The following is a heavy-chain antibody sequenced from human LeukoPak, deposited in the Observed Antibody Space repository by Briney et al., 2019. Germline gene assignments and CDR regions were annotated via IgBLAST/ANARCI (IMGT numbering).Heavy chain of an antibody. CDR2: VHYTRSYSGTT. Sequence: SGTLSLTCTVSSGSIGSDALYWGWIRQSPGKGLEWIGSVHYTRSYSGTTYYNPSLESRVTVSTDRSKTLCSLKLTSVTAADTAVYYCVAVEYGTGSYYKSAFRGKGALVTVSS. CDR1: SGSIGSDALY. J-gene: IGHJ4*02. CDR3: VAVEYGTGSYYKSAF. D-gene: IGHD3-10*01. V-gene: IGHV4-39*01.